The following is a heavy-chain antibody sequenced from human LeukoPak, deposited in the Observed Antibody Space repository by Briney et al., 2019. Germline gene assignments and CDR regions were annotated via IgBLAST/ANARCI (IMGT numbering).Heavy chain of an antibody. J-gene: IGHJ4*02. V-gene: IGHV3-74*01. CDR1: GFSISSFW. Sequence: PGGSLTLSCAASGFSISSFWTHWVRQAPGKGLVWVSRVNGEGGYRNYADSVKGRFTISRDNARNTLYLQMHSLRAEDTAVYYCVRDGDDYNFDYWGQGSLVTVSS. D-gene: IGHD5-24*01. CDR3: VRDGDDYNFDY. CDR2: VNGEGGYR.